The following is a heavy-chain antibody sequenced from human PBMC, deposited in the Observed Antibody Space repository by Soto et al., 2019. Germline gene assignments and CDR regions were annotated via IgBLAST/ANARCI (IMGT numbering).Heavy chain of an antibody. D-gene: IGHD2-15*01. Sequence: SETLSLTCTVSGGSISSGGYYWSWIRQHPGKGLEWIGYIYYSGSTYYNPSLKSRVTISVDTSKNQFSLKLSSVTAADTAVYYCARRCSGGSCDYGMDVWGQGTTVTVSS. CDR3: ARRCSGGSCDYGMDV. V-gene: IGHV4-31*03. J-gene: IGHJ6*02. CDR1: GGSISSGGYY. CDR2: IYYSGST.